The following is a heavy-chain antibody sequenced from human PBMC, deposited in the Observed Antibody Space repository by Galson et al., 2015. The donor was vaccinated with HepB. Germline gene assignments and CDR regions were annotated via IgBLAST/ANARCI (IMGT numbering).Heavy chain of an antibody. J-gene: IGHJ4*02. D-gene: IGHD3-10*01. CDR2: IKQDGNEK. CDR1: GFTFSSYW. V-gene: IGHV3-7*03. Sequence: SLRLSCAASGFTFSSYWMSWVRQAPGKGLEWVANIKQDGNEKYFVDSVRGRFTISRDNAKNSLYLQMNSLRVEDAAVYYCARVVSPYFFDYWGQGTLVTVSS. CDR3: ARVVSPYFFDY.